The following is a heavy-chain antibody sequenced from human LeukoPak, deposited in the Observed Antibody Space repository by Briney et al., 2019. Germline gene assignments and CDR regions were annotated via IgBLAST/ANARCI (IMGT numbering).Heavy chain of an antibody. CDR2: ISAYNGNT. Sequence: GASVKVSCKASGYTFTSYGISWVRQAPGQGLEWMGWISAYNGNTNYAQKLQGRVTMTTDTSTSTAYMELRSSLKASDTAIYYCARRDYGGHAAYFDYWGQGTLVTVSS. CDR1: GYTFTSYG. V-gene: IGHV1-18*01. J-gene: IGHJ4*02. D-gene: IGHD4-23*01. CDR3: ARRDYGGHAAYFDY.